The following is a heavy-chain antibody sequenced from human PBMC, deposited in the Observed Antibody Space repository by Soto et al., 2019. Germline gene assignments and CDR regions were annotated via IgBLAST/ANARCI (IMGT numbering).Heavy chain of an antibody. J-gene: IGHJ4*02. CDR1: DDSLTTNKYA. V-gene: IGHV4-31*03. D-gene: IGHD3-10*01. CDR3: ARASYFRPSGSYYFVS. CDR2: VYSNGNT. Sequence: QVQLQEAGPGLVKPSQTLSLTCTVSDDSLTTNKYAWTWIRQNPEKGLEWIGYVYSNGNTRSSPSLQSRVSMSVDTSKSHFSLRLSSVTAADTAVYFCARASYFRPSGSYYFVSWGQGTLVTVSS.